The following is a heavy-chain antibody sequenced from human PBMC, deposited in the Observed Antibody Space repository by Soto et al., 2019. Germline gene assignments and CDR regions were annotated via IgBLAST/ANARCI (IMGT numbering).Heavy chain of an antibody. D-gene: IGHD4-17*01. CDR1: GYTFTSYA. CDR3: ARVFLYGRRPPGWFDP. J-gene: IGHJ5*02. CDR2: INAGNGNT. Sequence: GASVKVSCKASGYTFTSYAMHWVRQAPGQRLEWMGWINAGNGNTKYSQKFQGRVTITRDTSASTAYMELSSLRSEDTAVYYCARVFLYGRRPPGWFDPWGQGTLVTVSS. V-gene: IGHV1-3*01.